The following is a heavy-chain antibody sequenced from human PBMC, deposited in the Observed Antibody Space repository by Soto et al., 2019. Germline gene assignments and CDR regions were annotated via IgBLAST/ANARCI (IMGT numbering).Heavy chain of an antibody. CDR2: IIPILGVA. Sequence: QVQLVQSGAEVKKPGSSVKVSCKASGGTFSSYTISWVRQAPGQGLEWMGRIIPILGVANYAQKFQRRVTITAEKSKRTAHMESGSLRSDDTAVYYCGSPAHGNSFDHYYRDVWGKGPTVAVSS. CDR3: GSPAHGNSFDHYYRDV. V-gene: IGHV1-69*02. D-gene: IGHD4-17*01. J-gene: IGHJ6*03. CDR1: GGTFSSYT.